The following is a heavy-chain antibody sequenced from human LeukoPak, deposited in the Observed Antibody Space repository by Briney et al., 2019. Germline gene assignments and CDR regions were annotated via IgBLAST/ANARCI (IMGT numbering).Heavy chain of an antibody. CDR1: GYTLTELS. Sequence: GASVKVSCKVSGYTLTELSMHWVRQAPGKGLEWMGWISAYNGNTNYAQKLQGRVTMTTDTSTSTAYMELRSLRSDDTAVYYCARDWIQLWYYDYWGQGTLVTVSS. J-gene: IGHJ4*02. D-gene: IGHD5-18*01. CDR3: ARDWIQLWYYDY. V-gene: IGHV1-18*01. CDR2: ISAYNGNT.